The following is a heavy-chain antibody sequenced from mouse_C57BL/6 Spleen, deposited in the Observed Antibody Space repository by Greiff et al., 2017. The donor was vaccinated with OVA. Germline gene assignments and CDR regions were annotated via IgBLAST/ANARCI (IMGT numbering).Heavy chain of an antibody. V-gene: IGHV1-64*01. CDR3: ARDGNYKGWFAY. J-gene: IGHJ3*01. CDR1: GYTFTSYW. D-gene: IGHD2-1*01. CDR2: IHPNSGST. Sequence: QVQLQQPGAELVKPGASVKLSCKASGYTFTSYWMHWVKQRPGQGLEWIGMIHPNSGSTNYNEKFKSKATLTVDKPSSTAYMQLSSLTSEDSAVYYCARDGNYKGWFAYWGQGTLVTVSA.